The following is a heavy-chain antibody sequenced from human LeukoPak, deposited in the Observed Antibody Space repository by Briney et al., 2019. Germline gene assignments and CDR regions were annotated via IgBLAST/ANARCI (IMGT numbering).Heavy chain of an antibody. CDR2: ITANGGST. Sequence: PGGSLRLSCAASGFTFSTYAINWVRQAPGKGLEWVSSITANGGSTYLADSVKGRFTISRDNSKNSLYLQMNSLRAITTALYYCAKATLVPCSGARCYPFDCWGQGTLVTVSS. CDR1: GFTFSTYA. J-gene: IGHJ4*02. D-gene: IGHD2-15*01. V-gene: IGHV3-23*01. CDR3: AKATLVPCSGARCYPFDC.